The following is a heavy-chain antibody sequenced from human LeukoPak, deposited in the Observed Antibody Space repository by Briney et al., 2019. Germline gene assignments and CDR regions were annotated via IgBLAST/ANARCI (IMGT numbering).Heavy chain of an antibody. Sequence: PGGSLRLSCAASGFTFSSYAMSWVRQAPGKGLEWVSVISETGDVTHYADSMKGRFTISRDNIKNTLNLQMNSLRAEDTAIYYCARDSSHYPGSSDYWGQGTLVTVSS. D-gene: IGHD6-6*01. J-gene: IGHJ4*02. V-gene: IGHV3-23*01. CDR3: ARDSSHYPGSSDY. CDR2: ISETGDVT. CDR1: GFTFSSYA.